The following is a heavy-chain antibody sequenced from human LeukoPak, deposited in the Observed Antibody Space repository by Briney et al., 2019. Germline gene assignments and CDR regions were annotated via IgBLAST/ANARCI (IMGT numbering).Heavy chain of an antibody. Sequence: SETLSLTCTVSGYSISSGYYWGWIRQPPGKGLEWIGTIYQSGSTYYNPSLKSRVTISIDTSKNQFSLKLKSVTAADTVVYYCARRNTGIAAAGRWFDPWGQGTLVTVSS. J-gene: IGHJ5*02. V-gene: IGHV4-38-2*02. D-gene: IGHD6-13*01. CDR1: GYSISSGYY. CDR2: IYQSGST. CDR3: ARRNTGIAAAGRWFDP.